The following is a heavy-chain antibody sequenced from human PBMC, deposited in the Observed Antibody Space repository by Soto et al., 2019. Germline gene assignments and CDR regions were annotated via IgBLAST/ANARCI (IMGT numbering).Heavy chain of an antibody. CDR3: ATLYYDILTGYYGPFDY. CDR2: IYHSGST. D-gene: IGHD3-9*01. J-gene: IGHJ4*02. V-gene: IGHV4-4*02. Sequence: WLSWVRQPPGKGLEWIGEIYHSGSTNYNPSLKSRVTISVDKSKNQFSLKLSSVTAADTAVYYCATLYYDILTGYYGPFDYWGQGTLVTVSS. CDR1: W.